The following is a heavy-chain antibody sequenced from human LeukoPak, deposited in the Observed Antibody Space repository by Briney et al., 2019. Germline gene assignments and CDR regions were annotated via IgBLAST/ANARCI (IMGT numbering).Heavy chain of an antibody. CDR1: GGSFGGYY. CDR2: INHSGST. D-gene: IGHD4-17*01. V-gene: IGHV4-34*01. J-gene: IGHJ4*02. CDR3: ASGLMHTVTGTG. Sequence: SETLSLTCAVYGGSFGGYYWSWIRQPPGKGLEWIGEINHSGSTNYNPSLKSRVTISVDTSKNQFSLKLSSVTAADTAVYYCASGLMHTVTGTGWGQGTLVTVSS.